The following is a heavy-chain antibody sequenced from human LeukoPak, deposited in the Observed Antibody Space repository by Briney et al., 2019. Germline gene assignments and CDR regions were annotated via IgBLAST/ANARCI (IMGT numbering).Heavy chain of an antibody. J-gene: IGHJ4*02. CDR2: ISGSGDST. CDR1: GLSVSSNY. D-gene: IGHD4-11*01. V-gene: IGHV3-23*01. Sequence: GGSLRLSCVASGLSVSSNYMSWVRQAPGEGLEWVSAISGSGDSTYYADSVKGRFTISRDNSKNTLYLQMNSLRAEDTAVYYCADSNYWYPVDYWGQGTLVTVSS. CDR3: ADSNYWYPVDY.